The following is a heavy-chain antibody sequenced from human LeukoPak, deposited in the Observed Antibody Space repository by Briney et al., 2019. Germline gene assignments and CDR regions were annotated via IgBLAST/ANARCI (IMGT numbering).Heavy chain of an antibody. CDR3: ARMKPGGVIVDEKYFDY. J-gene: IGHJ4*02. CDR1: GYTFTGYY. CDR2: INPNSGGT. D-gene: IGHD3-16*02. Sequence: ASVKVSCKASGYTFTGYYMHWVRQAPGQGLEWMIWINPNSGGTNYAQKFQGRVTMTRDTSISTAYMELSRLRSEDTAVYYCARMKPGGVIVDEKYFDYWGQGTLVTASS. V-gene: IGHV1-2*02.